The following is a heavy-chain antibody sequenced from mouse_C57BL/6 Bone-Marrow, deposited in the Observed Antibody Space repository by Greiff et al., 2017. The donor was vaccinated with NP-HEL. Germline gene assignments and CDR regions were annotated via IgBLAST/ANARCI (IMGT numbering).Heavy chain of an antibody. J-gene: IGHJ3*01. D-gene: IGHD2-2*01. Sequence: VQLQQSGAELVRPGASVTLSCKASGYTFTDYEMHWVKQTPVHGLEWIGAIDPETGGTAYNQKFKGKAILTADTSSSTAYMELRSLTAEDSAVYCGTRGGRYGYDLGDWGQGTLVTVAA. V-gene: IGHV1-15*01. CDR2: IDPETGGT. CDR3: TRGGRYGYDLGD. CDR1: GYTFTDYE.